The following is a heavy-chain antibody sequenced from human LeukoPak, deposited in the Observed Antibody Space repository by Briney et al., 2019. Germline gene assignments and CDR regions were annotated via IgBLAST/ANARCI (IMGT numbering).Heavy chain of an antibody. V-gene: IGHV3-66*01. J-gene: IGHJ4*02. CDR2: IYSGGST. CDR3: ARERGYDFWSGFYYFDY. CDR1: GFTVSSNY. Sequence: PGGSLRLSCAASGFTVSSNYMSWVRQAPGKGLEWVSVIYSGGSTYYADSVKGRFTISRDNAKNSLYLQMNSLRAEDTAVYYCARERGYDFWSGFYYFDYWGQGTLVTVSS. D-gene: IGHD3-3*01.